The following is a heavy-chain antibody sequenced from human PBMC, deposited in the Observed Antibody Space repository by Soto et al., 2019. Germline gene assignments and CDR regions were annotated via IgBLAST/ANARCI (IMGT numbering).Heavy chain of an antibody. CDR3: ARGRRISLYYFDY. CDR2: IGTAGDT. J-gene: IGHJ4*02. V-gene: IGHV3-13*01. CDR1: GFTCSTYD. Sequence: EVHLGESGGGWVQPGGAMRLSCAAFGFTCSTYDMHCVRQVTGKGLQWVSTIGTAGDTYDPGSVKGRFTISRENAKNSLYLQMDSLRVEDAAVYYCARGRRISLYYFDYWGQGTLVTVSS. D-gene: IGHD2-15*01.